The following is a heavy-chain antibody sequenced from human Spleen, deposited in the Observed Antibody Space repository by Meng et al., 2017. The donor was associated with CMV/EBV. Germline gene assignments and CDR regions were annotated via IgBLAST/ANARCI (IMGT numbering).Heavy chain of an antibody. Sequence: ASVKVSCKASGYTFTNYYMHWVRQAPGQGLEWMGMVIPNSGGTNYAQKFQGRVTMTRDTSISTAYMELSRLRSDDTAVYYCARSSRTHYFDYWGQGPLVTVSS. D-gene: IGHD2-15*01. J-gene: IGHJ4*02. V-gene: IGHV1-2*02. CDR1: GYTFTNYY. CDR3: ARSSRTHYFDY. CDR2: VIPNSGGT.